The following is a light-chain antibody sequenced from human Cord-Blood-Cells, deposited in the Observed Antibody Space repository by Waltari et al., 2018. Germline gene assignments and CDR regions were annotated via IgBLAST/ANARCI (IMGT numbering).Light chain of an antibody. CDR1: QSISSY. CDR3: QQSYSTPYT. V-gene: IGKV1-39*01. J-gene: IGKJ2*01. Sequence: QLTQSPSSLSASVGDRVTITCRASQSISSYLNWYQQKPGKAPKLLIYAASSLQSGVPSRFSGSGSGTDFTLTISSLQPEDFATYYCQQSYSTPYTFGQGTKLEIK. CDR2: AAS.